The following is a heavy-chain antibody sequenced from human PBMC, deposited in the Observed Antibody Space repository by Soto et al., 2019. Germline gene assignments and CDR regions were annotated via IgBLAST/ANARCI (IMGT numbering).Heavy chain of an antibody. CDR3: ARVGSSCHSGGCYYDYGLGV. V-gene: IGHV4-61*01. CDR2: IYYSGST. D-gene: IGHD1-26*01. CDR1: GDSVGNGPYY. Sequence: QVRLQESGPGLVKPSETLSLSCLVSGDSVGNGPYYWSWIRQSPGEGLEWLGYIYYSGSTNVHPSLESRVNLSIDMSKNQFFLELRSVTAADAAVYFCARVGSSCHSGGCYYDYGLGVWGQGTTVAISS. J-gene: IGHJ6*02.